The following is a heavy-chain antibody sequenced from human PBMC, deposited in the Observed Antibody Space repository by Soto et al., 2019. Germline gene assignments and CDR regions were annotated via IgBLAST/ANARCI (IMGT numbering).Heavy chain of an antibody. CDR3: ARNRGTYSLDS. Sequence: QVHLVQSGAEVKKPGASVNISCKASGYRFNSYLMFWVRQAPGQRPEWMGWLNVDYGNTKYSQNLQGRVTISSDASATTVYMALSGLTPEDTDVYYCARNRGTYSLDSWGQGTLVTVSS. CDR2: LNVDYGNT. J-gene: IGHJ4*02. D-gene: IGHD2-15*01. V-gene: IGHV1-3*01. CDR1: GYRFNSYL.